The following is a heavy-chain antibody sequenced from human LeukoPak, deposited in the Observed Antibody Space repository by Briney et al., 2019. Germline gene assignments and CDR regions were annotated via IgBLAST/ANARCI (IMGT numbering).Heavy chain of an antibody. CDR3: AREGDSSGWYGGVDY. CDR2: INTDTGNP. CDR1: GYTFTSYA. V-gene: IGHV7-4-1*02. D-gene: IGHD6-19*01. J-gene: IGHJ4*02. Sequence: ASVKVSCKASGYTFTSYAMNWVRQAPGQGLEWMGWINTDTGNPAYAQGFTGRFVFSLDTSVTTAYLQISSLKAEDTAVYYCAREGDSSGWYGGVDYWGQGTLVTVTS.